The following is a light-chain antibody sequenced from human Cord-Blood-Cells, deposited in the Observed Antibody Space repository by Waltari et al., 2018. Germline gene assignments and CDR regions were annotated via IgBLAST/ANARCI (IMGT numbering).Light chain of an antibody. V-gene: IGLV3-25*03. CDR2: KDS. Sequence: SYELTQPPSVSVSPGQTARITCSGDALPKQYPYWYQQKPGQAPVLVIYKDSERPSGIPERFSGPSSGTTVTLTISGVQAEDEADYYCQSADSSGTVVFGGGTKLTVL. J-gene: IGLJ2*01. CDR3: QSADSSGTVV. CDR1: ALPKQY.